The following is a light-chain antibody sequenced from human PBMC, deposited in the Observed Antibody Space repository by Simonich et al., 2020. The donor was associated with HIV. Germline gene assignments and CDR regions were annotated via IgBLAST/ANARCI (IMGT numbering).Light chain of an antibody. J-gene: IGKJ4*01. CDR3: QQYYSTPLT. V-gene: IGKV4-1*01. CDR2: WAT. Sequence: DIVMTQSPDSLAVSLGERAPISCKSSQSVLYSSNNKNYLAWYQQISRQPPKLLIYWATTRESGVSDRFSGSGSGTDFTLTISSLQAEDVAVYYCQQYYSTPLTFGGGTKVEIK. CDR1: QSVLYSSNNKNY.